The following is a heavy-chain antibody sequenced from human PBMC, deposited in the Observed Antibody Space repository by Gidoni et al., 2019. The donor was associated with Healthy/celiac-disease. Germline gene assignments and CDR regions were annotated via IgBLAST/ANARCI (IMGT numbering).Heavy chain of an antibody. CDR3: ARSYLPPKKWELLRGAFDI. CDR1: GGSISSSNW. D-gene: IGHD1-26*01. V-gene: IGHV4-4*02. Sequence: QVQLQESGPGLVKPSGTLSLTCAVSGGSISSSNWWSGVRQPPGKGLEWIGEIYHSGSTNYNPSLKSRVTISVDKSKNQFSLKLSSVTAADTAVYHCARSYLPPKKWELLRGAFDIWGQGTMVTVSS. CDR2: IYHSGST. J-gene: IGHJ3*02.